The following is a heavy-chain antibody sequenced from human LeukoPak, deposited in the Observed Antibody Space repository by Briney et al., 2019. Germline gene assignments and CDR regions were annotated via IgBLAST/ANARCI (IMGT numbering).Heavy chain of an antibody. CDR2: MSHSVST. CDR3: ARRPWVGAADY. Sequence: LETLSLTCAVYGGSFSGYYWTWIRQPPAQGLEWIGEMSHSVSTNYNPYLKSRVTISVVASKNQFSLKLSSVTAADTAVYYCARRPWVGAADYWGQGTLVTVSS. D-gene: IGHD1-26*01. V-gene: IGHV4-34*01. CDR1: GGSFSGYY. J-gene: IGHJ4*02.